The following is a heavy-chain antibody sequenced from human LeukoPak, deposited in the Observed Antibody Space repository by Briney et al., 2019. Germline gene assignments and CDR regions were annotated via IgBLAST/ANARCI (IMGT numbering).Heavy chain of an antibody. J-gene: IGHJ4*02. V-gene: IGHV4-39*07. Sequence: SETLSLTCTVSGGSISSSSYYWGWIRQPPGKGLEWIGSIYYSGSTYYNPSLKSRVTISVDTSKNQFSLKLSSVTAADTAVYYCARAIQGGTADYWGQGTLVTVSS. CDR3: ARAIQGGTADY. CDR2: IYYSGST. CDR1: GGSISSSSYY. D-gene: IGHD1-26*01.